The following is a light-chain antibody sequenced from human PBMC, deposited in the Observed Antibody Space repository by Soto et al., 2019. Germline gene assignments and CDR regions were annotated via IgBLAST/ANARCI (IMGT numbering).Light chain of an antibody. Sequence: DIVLTQSPGTLPLSPGERATLSCRASQSISSSYLAWHQQKPGQAPRVLIYGASSRATGIPDRFSGSGSGTDFTLTISRLEPEDFAVYFCQQYGNPPPNAFGQGTKVDIK. CDR3: QQYGNPPPNA. V-gene: IGKV3-20*01. J-gene: IGKJ2*01. CDR1: QSISSSY. CDR2: GAS.